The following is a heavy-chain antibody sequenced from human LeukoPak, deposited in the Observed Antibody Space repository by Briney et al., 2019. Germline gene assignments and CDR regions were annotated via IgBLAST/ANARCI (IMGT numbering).Heavy chain of an antibody. D-gene: IGHD3-22*01. CDR3: ARHADYYDSSGYNFDY. J-gene: IGHJ4*02. V-gene: IGHV3-33*01. CDR1: GFTFSSYG. Sequence: GGSLRLSCAASGFTFSSYGMHWVRQAPGKGLEWVAVIWYDGSSKYYADSVKGRFTISRDNSKNTLYLQMDSLRAEDTAVYYCARHADYYDSSGYNFDYWGQGTLVTVSS. CDR2: IWYDGSSK.